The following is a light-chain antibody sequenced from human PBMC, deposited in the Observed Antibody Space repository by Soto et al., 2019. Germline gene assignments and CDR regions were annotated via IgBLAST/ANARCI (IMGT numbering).Light chain of an antibody. J-gene: IGKJ1*01. CDR3: LQYNSYRA. V-gene: IGKV1D-16*01. CDR2: AAS. CDR1: QDVDSW. Sequence: DIQMTQSPSSVSASVGDRVTITCRASQDVDSWLAWYQQKPGKAPKLLIYAASNLQSGVPSRFTGSGSGTDFTVTISSLQPEDFATYYCLQYNSYRAFGQGT.